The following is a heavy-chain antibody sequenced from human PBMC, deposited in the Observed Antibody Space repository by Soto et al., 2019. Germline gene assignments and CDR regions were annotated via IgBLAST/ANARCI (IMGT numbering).Heavy chain of an antibody. J-gene: IGHJ3*01. V-gene: IGHV3-74*01. CDR3: ARSPGGYYID. Sequence: EVQLVESGGGLVQPGGSLRLSCADSGFSFSSYWMHWVRQGPGKGLVWVSRINTDGSSTNYADSVKGRFTISRDNAKNTVYLQMNSLRAEDPAVYYCARSPGGYYIDWGQGTMVTVSS. CDR2: INTDGSST. CDR1: GFSFSSYW. D-gene: IGHD3-9*01.